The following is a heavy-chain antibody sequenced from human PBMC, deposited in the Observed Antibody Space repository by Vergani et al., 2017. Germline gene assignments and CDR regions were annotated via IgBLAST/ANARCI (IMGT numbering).Heavy chain of an antibody. CDR2: IYNSGST. CDR1: GGSISSGRCY. J-gene: IGHJ6*04. D-gene: IGHD4-11*01. V-gene: IGHV4-31*03. CDR3: AKDRDYTGFLDV. Sequence: QVQLQESGPGLVTPPRTLSAICTVSGGSISSGRCYWSWIPHRPGKGLEWIGYIYNSGSTFYNPSLKSRLTISVDTSKNQFSLKLRSVTAADTAVYYCAKDRDYTGFLDVWGTGTTVTVSS.